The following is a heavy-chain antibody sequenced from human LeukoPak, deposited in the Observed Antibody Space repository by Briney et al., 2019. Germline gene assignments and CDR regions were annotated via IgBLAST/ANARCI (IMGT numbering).Heavy chain of an antibody. D-gene: IGHD6-6*01. V-gene: IGHV3-23*01. CDR3: AKRAARPAYYFDF. J-gene: IGHJ4*02. CDR2: VTVSGGGT. CDR1: GFTFSSYA. Sequence: GGSLRLSCTASGFTFSSYAMSWVRQAPGKGLEWVSTVTVSGGGTYYGDSVKGRFTISRDNSKDTLYLQMNSLRAEDTAVYYCAKRAARPAYYFDFWGQGTLVTISS.